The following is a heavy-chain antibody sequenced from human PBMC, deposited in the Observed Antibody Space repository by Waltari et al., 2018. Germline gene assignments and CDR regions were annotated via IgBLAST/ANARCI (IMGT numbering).Heavy chain of an antibody. Sequence: QVQLQESGPGLVKPSETLSLTCAVSGYSISSGYYWGWIRQPPGKGGGWIGSIYHSGSTYYNTSLKSRVTISVDTSKNQFSLKLSSVTAADTAVYYCARLGDIVATFDYWGQGTLVTVSS. V-gene: IGHV4-38-2*01. CDR1: GYSISSGYY. CDR2: IYHSGST. J-gene: IGHJ4*02. CDR3: ARLGDIVATFDY. D-gene: IGHD5-12*01.